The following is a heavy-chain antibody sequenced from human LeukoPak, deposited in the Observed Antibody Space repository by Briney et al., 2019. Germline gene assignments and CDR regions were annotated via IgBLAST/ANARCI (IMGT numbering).Heavy chain of an antibody. J-gene: IGHJ5*02. CDR2: ITHSGST. V-gene: IGHV4-34*01. Sequence: SETLSLTCAVYGGSFSGYYWSWIRQPPGKGLEWIGEITHSGSTNYNPSLKSRVTISVDTSKNQFSLKLSSVTAADTAVYYCARSPGIAAAGPRFDPWGQRTLVTVSS. CDR3: ARSPGIAAAGPRFDP. D-gene: IGHD6-13*01. CDR1: GGSFSGYY.